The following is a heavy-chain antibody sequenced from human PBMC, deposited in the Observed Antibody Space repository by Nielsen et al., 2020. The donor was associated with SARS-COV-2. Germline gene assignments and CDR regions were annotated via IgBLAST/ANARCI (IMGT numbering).Heavy chain of an antibody. J-gene: IGHJ4*02. CDR2: IYYSGST. CDR1: GGSISSYY. CDR3: ARTVAGGWSLDY. V-gene: IGHV4-59*01. Sequence: SETLSLTCTVSGGSISSYYWSWIRQPPGKGLEWIGYIYYSGSTNYNPSLKSRVTISVDTSKNQFSLKLSSVTAADTAVYYCARTVAGGWSLDYWGQGTLVTVSS. D-gene: IGHD6-19*01.